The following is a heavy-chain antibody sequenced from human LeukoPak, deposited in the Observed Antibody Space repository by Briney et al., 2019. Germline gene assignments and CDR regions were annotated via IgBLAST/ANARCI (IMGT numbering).Heavy chain of an antibody. CDR1: GGSISSSSYY. D-gene: IGHD4-17*01. CDR3: ARPANGDYWYFDL. CDR2: IYYRGST. Sequence: SETLSLTCTVSGGSISSSSYYWGWIRQPPGKGLEWIGSIYYRGSTYYNPSLKSRVTISVDTSKNQFSLKLSSVTAADTAVYYCARPANGDYWYFDLWGRGTLVTVSS. V-gene: IGHV4-39*01. J-gene: IGHJ2*01.